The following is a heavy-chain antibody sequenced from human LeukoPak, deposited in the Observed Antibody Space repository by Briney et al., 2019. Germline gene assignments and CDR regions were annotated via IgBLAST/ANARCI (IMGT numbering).Heavy chain of an antibody. CDR2: ISYDGSNK. CDR1: GFTFSSYG. V-gene: IGHV3-30*18. J-gene: IGHJ4*02. CDR3: AKDPRRYSRTGGYFDY. D-gene: IGHD6-13*01. Sequence: SGGSLRLSCAASGFTFSSYGMHWVRQAPGKGLEWVAVISYDGSNKDYADSVKGRFTISRDSSKNTLFLQTNSLRAEDTAVYYCAKDPRRYSRTGGYFDYWGQGTLVTVSS.